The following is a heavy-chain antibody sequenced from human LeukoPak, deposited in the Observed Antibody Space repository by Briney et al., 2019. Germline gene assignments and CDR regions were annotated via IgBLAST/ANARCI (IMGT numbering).Heavy chain of an antibody. Sequence: SQTLSLTCTVSGGSISSGGYYWSWIRQHPGKGLEWIGYIYYSGSTYYNPSLKSRVTISVDTSKNQFPLKLSSVTAADTAVYYCATVDTAMPYYFDYWGQGTLVTVSS. V-gene: IGHV4-31*03. J-gene: IGHJ4*02. D-gene: IGHD5-18*01. CDR2: IYYSGST. CDR1: GGSISSGGYY. CDR3: ATVDTAMPYYFDY.